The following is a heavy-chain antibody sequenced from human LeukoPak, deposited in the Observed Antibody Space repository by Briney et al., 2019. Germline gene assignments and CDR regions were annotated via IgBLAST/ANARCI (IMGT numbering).Heavy chain of an antibody. CDR2: IGGSGDSA. Sequence: PGGSLRLSCAASGFIFSNYAMSWVRQAPGKGLEWVSAIGGSGDSAYYADSVKGRFTISRDNSKNKLYLQMNSLRAEDTAIYYCAKDIFGGLLDAFDIWGQGTVVTVSS. CDR3: AKDIFGGLLDAFDI. J-gene: IGHJ3*02. D-gene: IGHD3-10*01. CDR1: GFIFSNYA. V-gene: IGHV3-23*01.